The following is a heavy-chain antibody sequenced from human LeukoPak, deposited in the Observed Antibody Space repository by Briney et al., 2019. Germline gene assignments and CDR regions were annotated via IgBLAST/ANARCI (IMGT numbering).Heavy chain of an antibody. CDR2: INWNGGST. Sequence: GGSLRLSCAASGFTFSSYGMSWVRQAPGKGLEWVSGINWNGGSTGYADSVKGRFTISRDNAKNSLYLQMNSLRAEDTAVYYCARDGGPAYSSSWYLYWGQGTLVTVSS. CDR3: ARDGGPAYSSSWYLY. D-gene: IGHD6-13*01. J-gene: IGHJ4*02. CDR1: GFTFSSYG. V-gene: IGHV3-20*04.